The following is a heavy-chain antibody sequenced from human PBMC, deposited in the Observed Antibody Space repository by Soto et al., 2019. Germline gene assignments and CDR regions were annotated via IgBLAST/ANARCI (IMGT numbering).Heavy chain of an antibody. CDR3: ARRWGDAFDF. J-gene: IGHJ3*01. V-gene: IGHV4-59*11. Sequence: SDTLSLTSPLVLRSIRIHYWSWIRQPPGKGLEWIGYIYYSGSTNYNPSLKSRVTISVDTSKNQFSLKLSSVTAADTAVYYCARRWGDAFDFWGQGTMVT. CDR1: LRSIRIHY. CDR2: IYYSGST. D-gene: IGHD1-26*01.